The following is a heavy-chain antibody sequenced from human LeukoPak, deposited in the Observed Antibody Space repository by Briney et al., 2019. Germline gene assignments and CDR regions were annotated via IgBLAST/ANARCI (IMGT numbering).Heavy chain of an antibody. V-gene: IGHV3-30*02. CDR3: AKDRLTTVVMGYLDY. D-gene: IGHD4-23*01. CDR2: IRSDGSNK. J-gene: IGHJ4*02. Sequence: GGSLRLSCAASGFTFSDYGMHWVRQAPGKGLEWVAFIRSDGSNKYYADSVKGRLTISRSNSKNTVYLQMNNLRTEDTAEYYCAKDRLTTVVMGYLDYWGQGTLVTVSS. CDR1: GFTFSDYG.